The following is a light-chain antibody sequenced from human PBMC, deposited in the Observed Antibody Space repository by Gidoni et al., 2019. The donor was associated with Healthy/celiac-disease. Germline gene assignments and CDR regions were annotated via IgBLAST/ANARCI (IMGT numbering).Light chain of an antibody. Sequence: QSVLTSPPSASGTPGQGVTIACSGSSSNLGSNTVNWYQQLPGTAPKPLIYSNNQRPSGVPDRFSGSKSGTSASLAISGLQSEDEADYYCAAWDDSLNGPVFGGGTKLTVL. J-gene: IGLJ3*02. CDR2: SNN. CDR1: SSNLGSNT. V-gene: IGLV1-44*01. CDR3: AAWDDSLNGPV.